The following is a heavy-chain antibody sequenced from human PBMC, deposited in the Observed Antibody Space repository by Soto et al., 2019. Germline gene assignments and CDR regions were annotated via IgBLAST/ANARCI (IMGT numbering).Heavy chain of an antibody. CDR1: GGTFSSYA. D-gene: IGHD6-6*01. V-gene: IGHV1-69*01. CDR3: ARDHAFIAARGINWFDP. J-gene: IGHJ5*02. Sequence: QVQLGQSGAEVKQPGSSVKVSCKASGGTFSSYAISWVRQAPGQGLGWMGGIIPFFGTANYAQRFQRRVTITEEEATSRAYMDLSSLRSEDTAVYYCARDHAFIAARGINWFDPSGQGTLVTVS. CDR2: IIPFFGTA.